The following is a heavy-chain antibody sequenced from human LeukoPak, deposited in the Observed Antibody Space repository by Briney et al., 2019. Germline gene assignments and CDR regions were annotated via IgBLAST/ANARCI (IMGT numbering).Heavy chain of an antibody. Sequence: GGSLRLSCAASGFTFSHYYMSWVRQAPGKGLEWVASIKQDGSEKYYVDSVKGRFTISRDNAKSSLYLQMNSLRAEDTAVYYCARSGNYWDYRGQGTLVTVSS. CDR2: IKQDGSEK. D-gene: IGHD1-26*01. V-gene: IGHV3-7*01. CDR1: GFTFSHYY. CDR3: ARSGNYWDY. J-gene: IGHJ4*02.